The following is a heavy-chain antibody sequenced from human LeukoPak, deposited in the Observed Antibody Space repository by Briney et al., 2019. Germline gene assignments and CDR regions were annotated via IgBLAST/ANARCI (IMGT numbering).Heavy chain of an antibody. V-gene: IGHV1-2*02. CDR2: INPNSGGT. Sequence: ASVKVSCKASGYTFTGYYMHWVRQAPGQGLEWMGWINPNSGGTNYAQKFQGRVTMTRDTSISTACMELSRLRSDDTAVYYCASAQLEMATTWGQRTLVTVSS. D-gene: IGHD5-24*01. J-gene: IGHJ5*02. CDR1: GYTFTGYY. CDR3: ASAQLEMATT.